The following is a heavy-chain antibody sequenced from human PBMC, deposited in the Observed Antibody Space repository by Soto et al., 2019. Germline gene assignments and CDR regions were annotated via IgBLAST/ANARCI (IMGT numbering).Heavy chain of an antibody. CDR3: ARVGERIHFDD. V-gene: IGHV1-69*01. Sequence: QVQLVQSGAEVKEPGSSVKVSCQSSGGSFSTYAFTWVRQAPGQRLEWMGGIIPIFGAANYAQKFQGRVCIRAVESTTTPFMELSSLRSEDTAVYYCARVGERIHFDDWGQGTRVTVSS. D-gene: IGHD6-25*01. CDR1: GGSFSTYA. CDR2: IIPIFGAA. J-gene: IGHJ4*02.